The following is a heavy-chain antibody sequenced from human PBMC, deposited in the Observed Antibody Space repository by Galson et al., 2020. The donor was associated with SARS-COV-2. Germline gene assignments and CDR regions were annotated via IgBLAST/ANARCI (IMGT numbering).Heavy chain of an antibody. D-gene: IGHD6-19*01. V-gene: IGHV5-51*01. Sequence: GESLKIPCKTSGNSFQDYWNGWVRQMPGQGLQWMAIMYLDDSYTKYNPSFEGQVTLSADKSTSTVYLQWNSLKASDTAMYYCARHGASSGWYEGIDFWGQGTLVTVSS. CDR3: ARHGASSGWYEGIDF. J-gene: IGHJ4*02. CDR1: GNSFQDYW. CDR2: MYLDDSYT.